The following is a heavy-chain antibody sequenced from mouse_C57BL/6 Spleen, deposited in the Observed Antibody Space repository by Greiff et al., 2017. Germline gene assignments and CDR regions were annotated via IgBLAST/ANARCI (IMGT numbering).Heavy chain of an antibody. D-gene: IGHD2-5*01. V-gene: IGHV1-4*01. Sequence: QVQLQESGAELARPGASVKMSCKASGYTFTSYTMPWVKQRPGKGLEWIGYINPSSGDTKYHQKFKDKATLTADKSYSTANMHMSSLTSEDSAVYDCASETLSNYGEYFDYWGQGTTLTVSS. CDR2: INPSSGDT. CDR1: GYTFTSYT. CDR3: ASETLSNYGEYFDY. J-gene: IGHJ2*01.